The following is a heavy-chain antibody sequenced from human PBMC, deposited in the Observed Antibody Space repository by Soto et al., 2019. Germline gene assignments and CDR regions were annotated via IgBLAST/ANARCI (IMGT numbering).Heavy chain of an antibody. V-gene: IGHV3-23*01. CDR2: ISGSGDST. CDR1: GFTFSSYA. J-gene: IGHJ4*02. Sequence: EVQLLESGGGLVQPGGSLRLSCAASGFTFSSYAMNWVRQAPGKGLEWVSVISGSGDSTYYADSVKGRFTISRDNSKNTLYLQMNSLRDEDTAVYYCASRSSGWYFDYWGQGTLITVSS. D-gene: IGHD6-19*01. CDR3: ASRSSGWYFDY.